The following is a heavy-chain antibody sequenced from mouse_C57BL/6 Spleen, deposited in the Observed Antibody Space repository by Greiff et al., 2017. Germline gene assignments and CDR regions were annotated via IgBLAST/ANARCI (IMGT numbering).Heavy chain of an antibody. CDR2: INTGSGGT. V-gene: IGHV1-54*01. J-gene: IGHJ2*01. D-gene: IGHD1-1*01. CDR1: GYAFTNYL. CDR3: ARRYGSSYGSFDY. Sequence: QVQLQQSGAELVRPGTSVKVSCKASGYAFTNYLIEWVKQRPGQGLEWIGEINTGSGGTNYNEKVKGQATLTADKSTSTAYMQLSSLTSEDSAVYVCARRYGSSYGSFDYWGQGTTLTVSS.